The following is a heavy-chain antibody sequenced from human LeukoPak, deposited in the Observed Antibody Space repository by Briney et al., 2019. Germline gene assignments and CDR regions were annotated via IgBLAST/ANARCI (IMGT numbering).Heavy chain of an antibody. CDR3: ARGGVGSGSYYIDNWFDP. V-gene: IGHV1-18*01. D-gene: IGHD3-10*01. J-gene: IGHJ5*02. CDR1: GYTFTSYG. CDR2: ISAYNGNT. Sequence: ASVKVSFKASGYTFTSYGITWVRQAPGQGLEWMAWISAYNGNTNYAQKLQGRVTMTTDTSTSTAYMELRSLRSDDTAVYYCARGGVGSGSYYIDNWFDPWGQGTLVTVSS.